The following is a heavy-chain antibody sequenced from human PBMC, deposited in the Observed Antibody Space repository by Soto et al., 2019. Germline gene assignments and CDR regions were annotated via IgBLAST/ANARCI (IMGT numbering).Heavy chain of an antibody. D-gene: IGHD3-16*01. J-gene: IGHJ4*02. CDR2: ISDGDGAT. CDR3: AKGRTFLDF. V-gene: IGHV3-23*01. Sequence: VHLLESGGGLVQPGGSLRLSCAASGFAFSDYAMTWVRQAPGKGLEWVSDISDGDGATHYADSVKGRFTISRDDSKNTLYLQMDSLRAEDAAVYYCAKGRTFLDFWGQGTLVTVSS. CDR1: GFAFSDYA.